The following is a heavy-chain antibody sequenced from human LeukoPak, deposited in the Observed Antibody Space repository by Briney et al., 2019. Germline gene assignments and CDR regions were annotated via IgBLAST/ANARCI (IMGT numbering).Heavy chain of an antibody. Sequence: GGSLRLSCAASGFTFSSYAMHWVRQAPGKGLEYVSAISSNGGSTYYANSVKGRFTISRDNSKNTLYLQMGSLRAEDMAVYYCARDSGRIVGATSGFDYWGQGTLVTVSS. D-gene: IGHD1-26*01. V-gene: IGHV3-64*01. CDR3: ARDSGRIVGATSGFDY. J-gene: IGHJ4*02. CDR1: GFTFSSYA. CDR2: ISSNGGST.